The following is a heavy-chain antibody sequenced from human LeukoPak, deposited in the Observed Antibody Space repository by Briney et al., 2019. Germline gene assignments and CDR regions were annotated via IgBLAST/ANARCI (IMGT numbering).Heavy chain of an antibody. D-gene: IGHD3-22*01. Sequence: ASVKVSCKASGYTFTIYGISWVRQAPGQGLEWMGWFSAYNGNTNYAQKLQGRVTMTTDTSTSKAYMELRSLRSDDTAVYYCARDHEGYDSPLVAFDIWGQGTMVTVSS. J-gene: IGHJ3*02. V-gene: IGHV1-18*01. CDR3: ARDHEGYDSPLVAFDI. CDR1: GYTFTIYG. CDR2: FSAYNGNT.